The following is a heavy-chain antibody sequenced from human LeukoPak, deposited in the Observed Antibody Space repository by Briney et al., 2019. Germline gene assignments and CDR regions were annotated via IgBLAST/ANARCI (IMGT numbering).Heavy chain of an antibody. CDR1: GYSFTNYW. Sequence: GESLKISCKGSGYSFTNYWIGWVRQMPGKGLEWMGIIYPGDSDTRYSPSFQSQVTISADKSISTAYPQWSSLKASDTAIYYCAKSWDIAYCGGDCYPHWGQGTLVTVSP. V-gene: IGHV5-51*01. J-gene: IGHJ4*02. CDR2: IYPGDSDT. CDR3: AKSWDIAYCGGDCYPH. D-gene: IGHD2-21*02.